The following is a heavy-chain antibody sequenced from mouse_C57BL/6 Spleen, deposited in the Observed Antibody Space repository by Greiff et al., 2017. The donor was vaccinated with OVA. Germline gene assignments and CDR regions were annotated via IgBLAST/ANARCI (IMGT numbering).Heavy chain of an antibody. Sequence: EVQLQQSGTVLARPGASVKMSCKTSGYTFTSYWMHWVKQRPGQGLEWIGAIYPGNSDTSYNQKFKGKAKLTAVTSASTAYMELSSLTNEDSAVYYCTNYYDYDEGFHYWGQGTTLTVSS. D-gene: IGHD2-4*01. CDR3: TNYYDYDEGFHY. CDR2: IYPGNSDT. V-gene: IGHV1-5*01. J-gene: IGHJ2*01. CDR1: GYTFTSYW.